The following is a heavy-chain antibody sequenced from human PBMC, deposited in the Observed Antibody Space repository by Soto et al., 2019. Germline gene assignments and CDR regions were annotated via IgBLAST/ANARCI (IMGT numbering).Heavy chain of an antibody. CDR3: ARALREGLPIYYFDS. J-gene: IGHJ4*02. V-gene: IGHV2-26*03. CDR1: GFSLSKARMG. D-gene: IGHD1-26*01. CDR2: IYWNDER. Sequence: QVTLKESGPVVVNPTETLTLTCSISGFSLSKARMGVSWIREPPVKALEWLAHIYWNDERSYNTSLKSRLTTSRDTSKSQVVLTMTNVDPVDTGTYFCARALREGLPIYYFDSWGQGTLVTVSS.